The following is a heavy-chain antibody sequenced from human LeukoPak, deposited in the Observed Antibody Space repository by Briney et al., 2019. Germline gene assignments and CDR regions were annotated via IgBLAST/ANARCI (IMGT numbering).Heavy chain of an antibody. Sequence: SETLSLTCNVSGVSISTHYWSWIRQSPGKGLEWIGYIYHDGITNYNPSLKSRVTISVDKSKNQFSLKLSSVTAADTAVYYCARVGITMVRGVSSYYYYYMDVWGKGTTVTVSS. V-gene: IGHV4-59*11. CDR2: IYHDGIT. CDR3: ARVGITMVRGVSSYYYYYMDV. CDR1: GVSISTHY. J-gene: IGHJ6*03. D-gene: IGHD3-10*01.